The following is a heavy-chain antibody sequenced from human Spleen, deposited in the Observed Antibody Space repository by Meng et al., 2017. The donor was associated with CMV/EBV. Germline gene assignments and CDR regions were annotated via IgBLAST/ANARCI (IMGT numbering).Heavy chain of an antibody. CDR1: GFSLDYSG. CDR2: LHWPGEGP. J-gene: IGHJ4*02. D-gene: IGHD1-7*01. V-gene: IGHV3-20*04. CDR3: ARGGTFDWNYEDY. Sequence: CAVSGFSLDYSGMGWVRQTPGKWLEWVSSLHWPGEGPGYADSVKGRFALSRGKAKNSLYLQMNSLRAEDTDLYYCARGGTFDWNYEDYWGQGTLVTVSS.